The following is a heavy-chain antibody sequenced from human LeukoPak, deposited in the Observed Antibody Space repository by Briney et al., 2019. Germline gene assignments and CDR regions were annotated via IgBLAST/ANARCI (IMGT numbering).Heavy chain of an antibody. J-gene: IGHJ4*02. V-gene: IGHV3-48*01. Sequence: PGGSLRLSCAASGFTFSSYGMTWVRQAPGKGLEWVSYISSSSSTIYYADSVKGRFTISRGNSKNTLYLQMNSLRAEDTAVYYCAKEISIGSEWFGELSNVYFDYWGQGTLVTVSS. CDR2: ISSSSSTI. CDR1: GFTFSSYG. D-gene: IGHD3-10*01. CDR3: AKEISIGSEWFGELSNVYFDY.